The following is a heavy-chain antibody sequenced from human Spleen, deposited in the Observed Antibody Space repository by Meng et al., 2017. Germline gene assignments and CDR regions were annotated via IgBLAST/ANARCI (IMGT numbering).Heavy chain of an antibody. Sequence: ASVKVSCKASGYTFTSYAMNWVRQAPGQGLEWMGWINTNTGNPTYAQGFTGRFVFSLDTSVSTAYLQISSLKAEDTAVYYCARARYCSSTSCYAPISYGMDVWGQGNTVTVSS. J-gene: IGHJ6*02. CDR2: INTNTGNP. V-gene: IGHV7-4-1*02. CDR3: ARARYCSSTSCYAPISYGMDV. CDR1: GYTFTSYA. D-gene: IGHD2-2*01.